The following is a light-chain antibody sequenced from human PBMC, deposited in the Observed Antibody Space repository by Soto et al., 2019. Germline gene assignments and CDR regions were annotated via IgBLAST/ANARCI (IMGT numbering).Light chain of an antibody. CDR2: WAS. CDR3: QQHYNSPWT. Sequence: DIVMTQSPDSLSVSLGERATINCKSSQSVFFTSNNKNYLAWYQQKAGQPPKLLICWASTRESGVPDRFSASGSGTDFTLTISSLQAEDVAVYFCQQHYNSPWTFGQGTKVEI. V-gene: IGKV4-1*01. J-gene: IGKJ1*01. CDR1: QSVFFTSNNKNY.